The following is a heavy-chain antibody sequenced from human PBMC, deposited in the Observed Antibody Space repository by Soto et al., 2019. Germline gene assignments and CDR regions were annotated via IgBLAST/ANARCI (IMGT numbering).Heavy chain of an antibody. Sequence: QLQLQASGPGLVKPAETLSLICTVSGGSITTSSYSWGWIRRPPGKGLEWIGSIYYSGNTYYNPSLKSRVTMPVNTSKSRFSLKLSSVTAADTAVYYCARYHHLVAADTNRWFDAWGPGTLVTVSS. V-gene: IGHV4-39*01. CDR3: ARYHHLVAADTNRWFDA. D-gene: IGHD6-25*01. J-gene: IGHJ5*01. CDR1: GGSITTSSYS. CDR2: IYYSGNT.